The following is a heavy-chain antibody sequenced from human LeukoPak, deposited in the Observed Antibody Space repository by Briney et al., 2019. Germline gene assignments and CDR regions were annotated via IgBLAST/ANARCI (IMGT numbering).Heavy chain of an antibody. J-gene: IGHJ3*02. Sequence: GASVKVSCKASGYTFTSYGISWVRQAPGQGLEWMGWISAYNGNTNYAQKLQGRVTMTTDTSTSTAYMELRSLRSDDTAVYYCAREPLMVYAIRELAFDIWGQGTMVTVSS. V-gene: IGHV1-18*01. D-gene: IGHD2-8*01. CDR3: AREPLMVYAIRELAFDI. CDR1: GYTFTSYG. CDR2: ISAYNGNT.